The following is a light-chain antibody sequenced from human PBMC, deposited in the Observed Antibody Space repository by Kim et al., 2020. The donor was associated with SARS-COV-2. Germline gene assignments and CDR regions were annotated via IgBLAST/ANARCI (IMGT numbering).Light chain of an antibody. CDR2: EVS. Sequence: QSALTQPPSASGSPGQSVTISCTGTSSDVGGYNYVSWYQQHPGKAPKLMIYEVSKRPSGVPDRFSGSKSGNTASLTVPGLQAEDEADYYCSSYAGSTHYVFGTGTKVTVL. CDR3: SSYAGSTHYV. CDR1: SSDVGGYNY. V-gene: IGLV2-8*01. J-gene: IGLJ1*01.